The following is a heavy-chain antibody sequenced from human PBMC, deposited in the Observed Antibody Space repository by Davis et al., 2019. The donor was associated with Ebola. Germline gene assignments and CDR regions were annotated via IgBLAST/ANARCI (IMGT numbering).Heavy chain of an antibody. V-gene: IGHV4-61*01. D-gene: IGHD4-11*01. CDR2: IYYSGST. CDR3: ARVLTTVTTGWFDP. Sequence: SETLSLTCTVSGGSVSSGSYYWSWIRQPPGKGLEWIGYIYYSGSTNYNPSLKSRVTISVDTSKNQFSLKLSSVTAADTAAYYCARVLTTVTTGWFDPWGQGTLVTVSS. CDR1: GGSVSSGSYY. J-gene: IGHJ5*02.